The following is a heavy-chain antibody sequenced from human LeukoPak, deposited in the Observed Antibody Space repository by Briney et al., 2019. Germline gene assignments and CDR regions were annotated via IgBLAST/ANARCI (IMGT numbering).Heavy chain of an antibody. Sequence: PSETLSLTCTVSGGSISSYYWSWIRQPPGKGLEWIEYIYYSGSTNYNPSLKSRVTISVDTSKNQFSLKLSSVTAADTAVYYCARAFPNDYVWGSYRYNDAFDIWGQGTMVTVSS. J-gene: IGHJ3*02. CDR2: IYYSGST. CDR3: ARAFPNDYVWGSYRYNDAFDI. D-gene: IGHD3-16*02. CDR1: GGSISSYY. V-gene: IGHV4-59*01.